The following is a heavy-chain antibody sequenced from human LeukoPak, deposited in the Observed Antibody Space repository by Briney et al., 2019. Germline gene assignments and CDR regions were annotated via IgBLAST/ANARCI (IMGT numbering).Heavy chain of an antibody. D-gene: IGHD3-3*01. J-gene: IGHJ4*02. CDR3: AREYDFCVF. V-gene: IGHV3-7*01. CDR2: IYQDGSEK. CDR1: GFTFSSYS. Sequence: GGSLRLSCAASGFTFSSYSMGWVRQAPGKGLEWVADIYQDGSEKYYADSVKGRFTISRDNAKNSLYLQMNSLRAEDTAVYYCAREYDFCVFWGQGTLVTVSS.